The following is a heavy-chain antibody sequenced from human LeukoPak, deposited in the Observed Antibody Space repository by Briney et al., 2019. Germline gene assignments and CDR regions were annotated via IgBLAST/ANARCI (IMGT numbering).Heavy chain of an antibody. V-gene: IGHV3-49*04. CDR2: IRSKAYGGTT. Sequence: PGGSLRLSCAASGFTFSNAWMSWVRQAPGKGLEWVGFIRSKAYGGTTEYAASVKGRFTISRDDSKSIAYLQMNSLKTEDTAVYYCTMRYDFWSPGPFDIWGQGTMVTVSS. CDR3: TMRYDFWSPGPFDI. J-gene: IGHJ3*02. CDR1: GFTFSNAW. D-gene: IGHD3-3*01.